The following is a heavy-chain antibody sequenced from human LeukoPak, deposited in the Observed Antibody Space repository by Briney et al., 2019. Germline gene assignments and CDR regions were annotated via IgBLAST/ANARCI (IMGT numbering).Heavy chain of an antibody. D-gene: IGHD1-1*01. CDR2: FDPEDGET. Sequence: GASVTVSCKVSGYTLTELSMHWVRQAPGKGLEWMGGFDPEDGETIYAQKFQGRVTMTEDTSTDTAYMELSSLRSEDTAVYYCATDHTWVGRGWFDPWGQGTLVTVSS. J-gene: IGHJ5*02. V-gene: IGHV1-24*01. CDR1: GYTLTELS. CDR3: ATDHTWVGRGWFDP.